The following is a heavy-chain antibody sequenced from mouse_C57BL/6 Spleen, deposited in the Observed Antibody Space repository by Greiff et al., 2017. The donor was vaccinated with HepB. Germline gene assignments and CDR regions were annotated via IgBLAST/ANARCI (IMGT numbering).Heavy chain of an antibody. CDR2: IYPGSGST. D-gene: IGHD1-1*01. Sequence: QVQLQQPGAELVKPGASVKMSCKASGYTFTSYWITWVKQRPGQGLEWIGDIYPGSGSTNYNEKFKSKATLTVDTSSSTAYMQLSSLTSEDSAVYYCARGVFTTVVAPAYWGQGTLVTVSA. CDR1: GYTFTSYW. J-gene: IGHJ3*01. V-gene: IGHV1-55*01. CDR3: ARGVFTTVVAPAY.